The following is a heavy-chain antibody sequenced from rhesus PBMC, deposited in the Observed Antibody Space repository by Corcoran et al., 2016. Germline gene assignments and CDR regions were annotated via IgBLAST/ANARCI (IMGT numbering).Heavy chain of an antibody. J-gene: IGHJ4*01. CDR2: ISGSVGST. CDR3: AREYCTGSGCSSFDY. CDR1: GVSLRSNW. V-gene: IGHV4-173*01. Sequence: QLQLQESGPGLVKPSETLSLTCAVSGVSLRSNWWSWIRQPPGKGLEWIGRISGSVGSTSYNPTLKSRLTISTDTAKNPFSLKLSSVTAADTAVYYCAREYCTGSGCSSFDYWGQGVLVTVSS. D-gene: IGHD2-21*01.